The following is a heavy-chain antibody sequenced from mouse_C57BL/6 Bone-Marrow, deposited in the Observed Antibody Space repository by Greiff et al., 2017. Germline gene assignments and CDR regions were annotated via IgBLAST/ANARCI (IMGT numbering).Heavy chain of an antibody. CDR2: IDPENGDT. V-gene: IGHV14-4*01. J-gene: IGHJ1*03. CDR1: GFNIKDDY. Sequence: VQLQQSGAELVRPGASVKLSCTASGFNIKDDYMHWVKQRPEQGLEWIGWIDPENGDTEYASKFQGKATITADTSSNTAYLQLSSLTSDDTAVYYCTTGWLLPLDFDVWGTGTTVTVSS. CDR3: TTGWLLPLDFDV. D-gene: IGHD2-3*01.